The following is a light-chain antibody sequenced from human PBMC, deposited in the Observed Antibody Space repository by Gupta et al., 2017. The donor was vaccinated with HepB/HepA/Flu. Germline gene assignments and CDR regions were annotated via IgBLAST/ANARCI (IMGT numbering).Light chain of an antibody. J-gene: IGKJ3*01. CDR3: QQRNSYPRFT. CDR1: QGISSY. Sequence: DIQLTQSPSFLSASVGDRVTITCRASQGISSYLAWYQQKPGKAPKLLIYAASTLQSGVPSRFSGSGSGTEFTLTISSLQPEDFATYYCQQRNSYPRFTFGPGTKVDIK. V-gene: IGKV1-9*01. CDR2: AAS.